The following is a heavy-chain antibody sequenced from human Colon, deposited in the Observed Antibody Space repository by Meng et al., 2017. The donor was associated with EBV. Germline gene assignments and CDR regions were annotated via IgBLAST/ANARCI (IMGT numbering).Heavy chain of an antibody. CDR1: GVSISSNIR. J-gene: IGHJ4*02. V-gene: IGHV4-4*02. Sequence: QVQLQGSGPGLVKPAGHLSLTCGVSGVSISSNIRWTWVRQPPGKGLEWIGDIDDSGSTNYNPSLNSRISISLDKSKNHFSLKVNSVTAADTAVYYCARGKQDAWELLAYWGQGALVTVSS. CDR3: ARGKQDAWELLAY. D-gene: IGHD1-26*01. CDR2: IDDSGST.